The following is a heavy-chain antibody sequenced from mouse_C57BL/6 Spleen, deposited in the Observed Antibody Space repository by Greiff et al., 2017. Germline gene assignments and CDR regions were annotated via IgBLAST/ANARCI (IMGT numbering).Heavy chain of an antibody. CDR2: ISDGGSYT. Sequence: EVKLMESGGGLVKPGGSLKLSCAASGFTFSSYAMSWVRQTPEKRLEWVATISDGGSYTYYPDNVKGRFTISRDNAKNNLYLQMSHLKSEDTAMYYCARDGTGARGSFDYWGQGTTLTVSS. CDR1: GFTFSSYA. D-gene: IGHD4-1*01. V-gene: IGHV5-4*01. CDR3: ARDGTGARGSFDY. J-gene: IGHJ2*01.